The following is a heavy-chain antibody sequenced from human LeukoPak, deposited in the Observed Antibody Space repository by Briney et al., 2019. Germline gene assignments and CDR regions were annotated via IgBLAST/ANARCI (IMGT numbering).Heavy chain of an antibody. CDR3: ASSYDSSGYTYFDY. J-gene: IGHJ4*02. V-gene: IGHV1-18*01. CDR1: GYTFTSYG. CDR2: ISAYNGNT. D-gene: IGHD3-22*01. Sequence: ASVKVSCKASGYTFTSYGISWVRQAPGQGLEWMGWISAYNGNTNYAQKLQGRVTITTDESTSTAYMELSSLRSEDTAVYYCASSYDSSGYTYFDYWGQGTLVTVSS.